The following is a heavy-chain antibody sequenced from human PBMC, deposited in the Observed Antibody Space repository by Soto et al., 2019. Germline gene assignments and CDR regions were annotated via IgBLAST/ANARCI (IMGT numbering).Heavy chain of an antibody. D-gene: IGHD3-22*01. Sequence: GASVKVSCTASGYTFTSYGISWVRQAPGQGLEWMGWISAYNGNTNYAQKLQGRVAMTTDTSTSTAYMELRSLRSDDTAVYYCARRRSSSGYYPYGGGLVPWGQGTLVTVSS. CDR3: ARRRSSSGYYPYGGGLVP. CDR2: ISAYNGNT. V-gene: IGHV1-18*01. CDR1: GYTFTSYG. J-gene: IGHJ5*02.